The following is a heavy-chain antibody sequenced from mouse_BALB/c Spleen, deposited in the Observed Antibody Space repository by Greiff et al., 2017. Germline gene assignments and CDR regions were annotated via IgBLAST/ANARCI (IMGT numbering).Heavy chain of an antibody. D-gene: IGHD1-2*01. CDR3: ARDITTAGAY. CDR2: INPSNGRT. V-gene: IGHV1S81*02. Sequence: QVQLQQPGAELVKPGASVKLSCKASGYTFTSYWMHWVKQRPGQGLEWIGEINPSNGRTNYNEKFKSKATLTVDKSSSTAYMQLSSLTSEDSAVYYCARDITTAGAYWGQGTLVTVSA. CDR1: GYTFTSYW. J-gene: IGHJ3*01.